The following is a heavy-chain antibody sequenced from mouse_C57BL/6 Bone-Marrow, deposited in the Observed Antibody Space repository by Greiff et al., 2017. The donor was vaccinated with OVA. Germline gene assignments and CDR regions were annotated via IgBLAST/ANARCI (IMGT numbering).Heavy chain of an antibody. V-gene: IGHV14-4*01. CDR1: GFNIKDDY. D-gene: IGHD2-5*01. CDR3: TIYSNFLYYYAMDY. CDR2: IDPENGDT. Sequence: VQLKQSGAELVRPGASVKLSCTASGFNIKDDYMHWVKQRPEQGLEWIGWIDPENGDTEYASKFQGKATITADTSSNTAYLQLSSLTSEDTAVYYCTIYSNFLYYYAMDYWGQGTSVTVSS. J-gene: IGHJ4*01.